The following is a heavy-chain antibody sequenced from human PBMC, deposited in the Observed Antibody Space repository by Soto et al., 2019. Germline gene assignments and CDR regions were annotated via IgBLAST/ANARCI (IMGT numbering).Heavy chain of an antibody. V-gene: IGHV1-18*01. CDR2: ISAYNGNT. CDR1: GYTFTSYG. CDR3: ARDTPSLGYCSGGSCYSNFDY. D-gene: IGHD2-15*01. J-gene: IGHJ4*02. Sequence: GASVKVSCKASGYTFTSYGISWVRQAPGQGLEWMGWISAYNGNTNYAQKLQGRVTMTTDTSTSTAYMELRSLRSDDTAVYYCARDTPSLGYCSGGSCYSNFDYWGQGTLVTVS.